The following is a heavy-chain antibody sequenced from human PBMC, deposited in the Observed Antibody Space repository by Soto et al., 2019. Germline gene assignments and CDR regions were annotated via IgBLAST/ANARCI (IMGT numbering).Heavy chain of an antibody. J-gene: IGHJ6*02. V-gene: IGHV3-30*03. Sequence: PGGSLRLSCASSGFTFISYGMHWVRQAPGKGLEWVAVISYDGSNKYYADSVKGRFTISRDNAKNSLYLQMNSLRAEDTAVYYCARDSFLVAATSYYGMDVWGQGTTVTVSS. CDR3: ARDSFLVAATSYYGMDV. CDR1: GFTFISYG. D-gene: IGHD2-15*01. CDR2: ISYDGSNK.